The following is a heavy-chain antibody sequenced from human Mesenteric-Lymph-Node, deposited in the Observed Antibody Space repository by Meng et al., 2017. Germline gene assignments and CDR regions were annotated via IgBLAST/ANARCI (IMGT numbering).Heavy chain of an antibody. D-gene: IGHD1-26*01. J-gene: IGHJ6*02. CDR2: IIPIFGTA. CDR3: ARARGSYVIPPFYYGMDV. CDR1: GGTFSSYA. Sequence: SVKVSCKASGGTFSSYAISWVRQAPGQGLEWMGGIIPIFGTANYAQKFQGRVTITTDESTSTAYMELSSLRSEDTAVYYCARARGSYVIPPFYYGMDVWGQGTTVTVSS. V-gene: IGHV1-69*05.